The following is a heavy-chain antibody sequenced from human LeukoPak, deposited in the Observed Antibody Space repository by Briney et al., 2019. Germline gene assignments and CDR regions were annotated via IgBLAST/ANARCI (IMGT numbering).Heavy chain of an antibody. CDR2: TSNDGANK. D-gene: IGHD6-6*01. Sequence: GGSLRLSCAASGFTFSNYGMHWVRQAPGKGLEWVAGTSNDGANKYYADSVKGRFTISRDNSKNTLYLQMNSLRHEDTAVYYCTKESSPGDYWGLGTLVTVSS. CDR1: GFTFSNYG. V-gene: IGHV3-30*18. CDR3: TKESSPGDY. J-gene: IGHJ4*02.